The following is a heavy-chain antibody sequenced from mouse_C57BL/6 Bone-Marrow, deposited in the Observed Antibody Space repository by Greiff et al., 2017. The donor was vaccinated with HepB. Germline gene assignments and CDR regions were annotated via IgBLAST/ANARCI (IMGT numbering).Heavy chain of an antibody. V-gene: IGHV3-6*01. Sequence: VQLKESGPGLVKPSQSLSLTCSVTGYSITSGYYWNWIRQFPGNKLEWMGYISYDGSNNYNPSLKNRISITRDTSKNQFFLKLNSVTTEDTATYYCARDGYYGYDGWGQGTTLTVSS. CDR2: ISYDGSN. CDR1: GYSITSGYY. J-gene: IGHJ2*01. D-gene: IGHD2-2*01. CDR3: ARDGYYGYDG.